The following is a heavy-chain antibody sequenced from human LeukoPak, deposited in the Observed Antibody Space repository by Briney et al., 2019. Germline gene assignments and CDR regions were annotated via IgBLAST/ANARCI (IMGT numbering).Heavy chain of an antibody. V-gene: IGHV3-30-3*01. Sequence: PGGSLRLSCAASGFTFSSYAMHWVRQAPGKGLEWVAVISYDGSNKYYADSVKGRFTISRDNSKNTLYLQMNSLRAEDTAVYYCARESHGDYYDSSGYYYRYWGQGTLVTVSS. CDR1: GFTFSSYA. J-gene: IGHJ4*02. CDR2: ISYDGSNK. D-gene: IGHD3-22*01. CDR3: ARESHGDYYDSSGYYYRY.